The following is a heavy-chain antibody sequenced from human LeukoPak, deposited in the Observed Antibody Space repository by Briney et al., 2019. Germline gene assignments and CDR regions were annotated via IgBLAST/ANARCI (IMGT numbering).Heavy chain of an antibody. CDR3: VRGGDIGFDY. D-gene: IGHD3-10*01. V-gene: IGHV3-13*01. Sequence: GGSLRLSCAASGYTFRTSDMHWVRQAAGRGLEWVSGIGSAGATHYAGSVKGRFTISRENVKNSLYLQMSSLRDGDTAVYYCVRGGDIGFDYWGQGTLVTVSS. J-gene: IGHJ4*02. CDR2: IGSAGAT. CDR1: GYTFRTSD.